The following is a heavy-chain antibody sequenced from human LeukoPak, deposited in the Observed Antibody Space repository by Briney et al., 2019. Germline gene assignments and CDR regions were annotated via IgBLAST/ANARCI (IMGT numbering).Heavy chain of an antibody. CDR3: ARDSPARGDPPPH. D-gene: IGHD2-15*01. V-gene: IGHV1-8*02. Sequence: ASVKVSCKASGYTFTGYYMNWVRQATGQGLEWMGWMNPNSGNTGYAQKFQGRVTMTRNTSISTAYMELSSLRSEDTAVYYCARDSPARGDPPPHWGQGTLVTVSS. J-gene: IGHJ1*01. CDR1: GYTFTGYY. CDR2: MNPNSGNT.